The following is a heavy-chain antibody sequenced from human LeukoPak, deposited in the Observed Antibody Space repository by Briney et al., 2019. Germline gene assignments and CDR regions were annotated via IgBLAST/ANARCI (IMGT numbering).Heavy chain of an antibody. CDR1: GYTFTGYY. Sequence: ASVKVSCKASGYTFTGYYMHWVRQAPGRGLEWMGWINPNSGGTNYAQKFQGRVTMTRDTSISTAYMELSRLRSDDTAVYYCARDLWLPREGFDYWGQGTLVTVSS. V-gene: IGHV1-2*02. CDR3: ARDLWLPREGFDY. CDR2: INPNSGGT. D-gene: IGHD5-12*01. J-gene: IGHJ4*02.